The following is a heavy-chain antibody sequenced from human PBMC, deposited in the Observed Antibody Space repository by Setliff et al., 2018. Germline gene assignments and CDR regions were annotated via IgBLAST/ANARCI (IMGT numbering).Heavy chain of an antibody. Sequence: SETLSLTCSVSGVSITDHYWSWIRQSPGKGLEWIGFVHYGGRANYNPPLKSRVVLSVDVSKSQLSLKLTSLTAADTAVYYCARDRYSFGYGYQYMDVWGGGTTVTVSS. J-gene: IGHJ6*03. CDR1: GVSITDHY. CDR3: ARDRYSFGYGYQYMDV. V-gene: IGHV4-59*11. CDR2: VHYGGRA. D-gene: IGHD1-1*01.